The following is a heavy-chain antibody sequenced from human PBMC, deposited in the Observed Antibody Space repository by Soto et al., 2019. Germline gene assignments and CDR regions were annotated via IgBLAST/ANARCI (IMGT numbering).Heavy chain of an antibody. CDR3: ARVPDV. V-gene: IGHV4-30-2*01. Sequence: PSETLSLTCAVSGGSMSSGGYSWSWIRQPPGKGLEWIGYIYHNGSPYYNPSLKSRVTISVDRSKNQFSLKLSSVTAADTAAYYCARVPDVRGQGTTVTVSS. CDR1: GGSMSSGGYS. J-gene: IGHJ6*02. CDR2: IYHNGSP.